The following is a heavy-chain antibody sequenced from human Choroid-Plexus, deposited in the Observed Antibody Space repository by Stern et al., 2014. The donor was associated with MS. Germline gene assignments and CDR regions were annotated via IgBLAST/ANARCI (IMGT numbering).Heavy chain of an antibody. CDR3: AKDRQWSTYFFDY. V-gene: IGHV3-30*18. Sequence: VQLVESGGGVAQPGRPLILSCAASGFTFRNFGMHWVRQAPGKGLERVALISYDGSDKYYADSVKGRFTIFRDNAKNTLYMHMNSLRAEDTAVYYCAKDRQWSTYFFDYWGQGSLVTVSS. D-gene: IGHD2-15*01. CDR2: ISYDGSDK. CDR1: GFTFRNFG. J-gene: IGHJ4*02.